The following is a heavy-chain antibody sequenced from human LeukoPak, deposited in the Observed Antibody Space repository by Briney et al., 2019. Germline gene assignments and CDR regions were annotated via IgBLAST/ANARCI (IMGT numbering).Heavy chain of an antibody. D-gene: IGHD3-9*01. CDR3: ARHIRYYDILTGYFSHPYYFDY. CDR1: GGSFSGYY. Sequence: SETLSLTCAVYGGSFSGYYWSWIRQPPGKGLEWIGEINHSGSTYYNPSLKSRVTISVDTSKNQFSLKLSSVTAADTAVYYCARHIRYYDILTGYFSHPYYFDYWGQGTLVTVSS. CDR2: INHSGST. J-gene: IGHJ4*02. V-gene: IGHV4-34*01.